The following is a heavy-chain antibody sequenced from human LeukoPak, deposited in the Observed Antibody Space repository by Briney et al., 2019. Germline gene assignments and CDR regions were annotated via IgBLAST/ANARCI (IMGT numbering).Heavy chain of an antibody. CDR2: ISAYNGNT. D-gene: IGHD3-10*01. CDR3: ARVKPALGWFGELLGNWFDP. CDR1: GYTFTSYG. Sequence: GASVKVSCKASGYTFTSYGISWVRQAPGQGLEWMGWISAYNGNTNYAQKLQGRVTMTTDTSTSTAYMELRSLRSDDTAVYYCARVKPALGWFGELLGNWFDPWGQGTLVTVSS. J-gene: IGHJ5*02. V-gene: IGHV1-18*01.